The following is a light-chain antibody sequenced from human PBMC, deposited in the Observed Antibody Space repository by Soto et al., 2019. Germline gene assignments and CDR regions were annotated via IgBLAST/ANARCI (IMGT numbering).Light chain of an antibody. Sequence: EIVLTQSPGTLSLSPGERATLSCRASQSVSSSYLAWYQQKPGQAPRLLIYGASSRATGIPDRFSGSGSRTDFTLTISRLEPEDFAVYYCQQYGSSWLFGPGTKVDIK. CDR2: GAS. V-gene: IGKV3-20*01. CDR1: QSVSSSY. CDR3: QQYGSSWL. J-gene: IGKJ3*01.